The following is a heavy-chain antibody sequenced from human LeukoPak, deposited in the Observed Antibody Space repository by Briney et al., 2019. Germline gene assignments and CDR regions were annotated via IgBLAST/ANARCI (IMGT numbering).Heavy chain of an antibody. Sequence: ASVKVSCKASGGAFSSYAISWVRQAPGQGLEWMGGIIPIFGTANYAQKFQGRVTITTDESTSTAYMELSSLRSEDTAVYYCASSVNYYDSSGSHIPSSIDYWGQGTLVTVSS. D-gene: IGHD3-22*01. CDR2: IIPIFGTA. CDR3: ASSVNYYDSSGSHIPSSIDY. J-gene: IGHJ4*02. CDR1: GGAFSSYA. V-gene: IGHV1-69*05.